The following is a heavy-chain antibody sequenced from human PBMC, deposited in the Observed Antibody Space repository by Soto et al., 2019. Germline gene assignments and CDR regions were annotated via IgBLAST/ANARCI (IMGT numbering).Heavy chain of an antibody. Sequence: GGSLRLSCAASGFTFSSYAMSWVRQAPGKGLEWVSAISGSGGSTYYADSVKGRFTISRDNSKNTLYLQMNRLRAEDTAVYYCGKERGSSWYSEVTHVFDYWGQGTLVTVSS. J-gene: IGHJ4*02. CDR2: ISGSGGST. CDR3: GKERGSSWYSEVTHVFDY. V-gene: IGHV3-23*01. D-gene: IGHD6-13*01. CDR1: GFTFSSYA.